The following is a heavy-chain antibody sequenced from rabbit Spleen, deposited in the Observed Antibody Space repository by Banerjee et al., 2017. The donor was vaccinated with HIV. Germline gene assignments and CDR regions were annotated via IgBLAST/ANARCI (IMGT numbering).Heavy chain of an antibody. CDR2: IAGSSSVFT. D-gene: IGHD1-1*01. Sequence: QEQLVESGGGLFQPEGSLTLTCTASGFSFSSSDYMCWVRQAPGKGLEWISCIAGSSSVFTYSATSGKGRVTCSKTSSATVTLQITRLTLADTATYFCARDTVSILSRYGIALGAQGTLVPFS. J-gene: IGHJ3*01. V-gene: IGHV1S45*01. CDR3: ARDTVSILSRYGIAL. CDR1: GFSFSSSDY.